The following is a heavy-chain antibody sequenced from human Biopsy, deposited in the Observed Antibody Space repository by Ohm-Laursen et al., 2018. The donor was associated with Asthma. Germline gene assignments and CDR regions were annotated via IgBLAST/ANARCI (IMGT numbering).Heavy chain of an antibody. J-gene: IGHJ4*02. Sequence: SSVKVSCKASGSTFSSNSINWVRQAPGQGLEWMGRIIPIFGPTNYAQKFQGRVTISADDSTSTAYMELSSLSSEDTALYYCARGPEYVRSSGALDYWGQGTLVTVSS. CDR1: GSTFSSNS. CDR2: IIPIFGPT. D-gene: IGHD2-2*01. V-gene: IGHV1-69*15. CDR3: ARGPEYVRSSGALDY.